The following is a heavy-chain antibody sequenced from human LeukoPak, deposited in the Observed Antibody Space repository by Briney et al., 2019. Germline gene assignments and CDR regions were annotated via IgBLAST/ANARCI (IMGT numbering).Heavy chain of an antibody. D-gene: IGHD6-13*01. CDR1: GGSISSGDFY. J-gene: IGHJ6*03. CDR3: ASSIAAAGTDYYYYYMDV. CDR2: IYTSGST. V-gene: IGHV4-61*02. Sequence: SETLSLTCTVSGGSISSGDFYWSWIRQPAGKGLEWIGRIYTSGSTNYNPSLQSRVTISVDTSKNQFSLKLSSVTAADTAVYYCASSIAAAGTDYYYYYMDVWGKGTTVTVSS.